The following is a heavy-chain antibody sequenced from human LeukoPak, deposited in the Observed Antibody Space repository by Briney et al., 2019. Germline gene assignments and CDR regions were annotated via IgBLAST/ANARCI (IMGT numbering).Heavy chain of an antibody. V-gene: IGHV4-34*01. CDR1: GGSFSGYY. CDR3: ARGSRISMFGVTHMRGTFDI. D-gene: IGHD3-3*01. Sequence: SETLSLTCAVYGGSFSGYYWSWIRQPPGRGLEWIGEINHSGSTNYNPSLKSRVTISVDTSKNQGSLKLTSVTAADTAVYFCARGSRISMFGVTHMRGTFDIWGQGTTVTVSS. CDR2: INHSGST. J-gene: IGHJ3*02.